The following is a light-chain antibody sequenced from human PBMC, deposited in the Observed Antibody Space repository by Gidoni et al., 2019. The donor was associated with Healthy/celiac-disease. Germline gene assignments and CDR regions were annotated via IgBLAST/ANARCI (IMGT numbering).Light chain of an antibody. Sequence: DIQMTQSPSSLSASVGDRVTITCRGSQRISSYLNWYQQKPGKAPKLLIYAASSLQSGGPSRFSGSGSGTDFTLTISSLQPEDFATYYWQQSYSTPPTFGQGTKVEIK. CDR2: AAS. CDR3: QQSYSTPPT. V-gene: IGKV1-39*01. CDR1: QRISSY. J-gene: IGKJ1*01.